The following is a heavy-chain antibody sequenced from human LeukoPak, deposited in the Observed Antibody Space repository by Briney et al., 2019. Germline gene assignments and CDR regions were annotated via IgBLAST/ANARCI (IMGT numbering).Heavy chain of an antibody. CDR3: AKDACSGGTCYGGWYCDL. Sequence: PGGSLRLSCAASGFTFSSYGMHWVRQAPGKGLEWVGFMHYDGNIKYYADSVKGRFNISRDISKNTLYLQMSSLRAEDTAVYYCAKDACSGGTCYGGWYCDLWGRGTLVTVSS. J-gene: IGHJ2*01. CDR1: GFTFSSYG. CDR2: MHYDGNIK. V-gene: IGHV3-30*02. D-gene: IGHD2-15*01.